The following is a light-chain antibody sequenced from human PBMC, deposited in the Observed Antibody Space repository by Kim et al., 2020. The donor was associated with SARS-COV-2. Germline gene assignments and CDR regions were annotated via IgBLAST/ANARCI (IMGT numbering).Light chain of an antibody. J-gene: IGKJ4*01. CDR3: QKYNSAPLT. CDR2: ASS. Sequence: ASVGDRVTITCRASQGISNYFAWYQQKPGKVPKLLIYASSALQSVVPSRFSGSGSGTDFTLTISSLQPEDVATYYCQKYNSAPLTFGGGTKVDIK. CDR1: QGISNY. V-gene: IGKV1-27*01.